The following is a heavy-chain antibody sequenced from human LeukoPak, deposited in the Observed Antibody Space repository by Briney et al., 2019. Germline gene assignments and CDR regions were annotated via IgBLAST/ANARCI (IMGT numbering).Heavy chain of an antibody. Sequence: SETLSLTCTVSGGSISSYYWSWIRQPPGKGLEWIGYIYYSGSTNYNPSLKSRDTISVDTSKNQFSLKLSSVTAADTAVYYCARGPSLRNFWSGYSLYYFDYWGQGTLVTVSS. CDR2: IYYSGST. CDR3: ARGPSLRNFWSGYSLYYFDY. V-gene: IGHV4-59*01. J-gene: IGHJ4*02. D-gene: IGHD3-3*01. CDR1: GGSISSYY.